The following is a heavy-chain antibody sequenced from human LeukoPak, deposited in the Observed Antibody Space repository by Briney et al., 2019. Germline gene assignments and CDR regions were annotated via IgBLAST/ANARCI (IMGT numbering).Heavy chain of an antibody. V-gene: IGHV1-69*05. CDR1: GGTFSSYA. J-gene: IGHJ4*02. Sequence: ASVKVSCKASGGTFSSYAISWVRQAPGQGLEWMGGIIPIFGTANYAQKFQGRVTITTDESTSTAYMELSSLRSEDTAVYYCARSVVVAATLDYWGQGTLVTVSS. CDR3: ARSVVVAATLDY. D-gene: IGHD2-15*01. CDR2: IIPIFGTA.